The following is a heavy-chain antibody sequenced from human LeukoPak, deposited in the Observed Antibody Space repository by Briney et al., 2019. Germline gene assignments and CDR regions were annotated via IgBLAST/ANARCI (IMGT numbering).Heavy chain of an antibody. V-gene: IGHV4-30-2*01. CDR2: IYHSGST. CDR3: ARGGGYRGGNWFDP. J-gene: IGHJ5*02. D-gene: IGHD5-24*01. CDR1: GGSISSGGYS. Sequence: SETLSLTCAVSGGSISSGGYSWSWIRQPPGKGLEWIVYIYHSGSTYYNPSLKSRVTISVDRSKNQFSLKLSSVTAADTAVYYCARGGGYRGGNWFDPWGQGTLVTVSS.